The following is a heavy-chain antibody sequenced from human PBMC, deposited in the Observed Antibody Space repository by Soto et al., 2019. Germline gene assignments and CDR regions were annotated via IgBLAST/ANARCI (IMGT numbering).Heavy chain of an antibody. Sequence: GGSLRLSCAASGFTVSSNYMSWVRQAPGKGLEWVSVIYSGGSTYYADSVKGRFTTSRDNSKNTLYLQMNSLRAEDTAVYYCARARNDYIWGSYRYLERRPMDVWGKGTTVTVSS. CDR3: ARARNDYIWGSYRYLERRPMDV. D-gene: IGHD3-16*02. J-gene: IGHJ6*03. V-gene: IGHV3-66*01. CDR1: GFTVSSNY. CDR2: IYSGGST.